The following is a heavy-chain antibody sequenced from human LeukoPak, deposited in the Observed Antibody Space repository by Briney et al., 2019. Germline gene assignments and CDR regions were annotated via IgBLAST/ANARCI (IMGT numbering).Heavy chain of an antibody. D-gene: IGHD2-2*02. J-gene: IGHJ4*02. CDR3: AAVSGSLGYCSSASCYTYDY. Sequence: PSETPSLTCTVSGGSISSSSYYWGWIRRPPGEGLGWIGSIYYSGSTYYNPSLKSRVTISVDTSKNQFSLKLSSVTAADTAVYYCAAVSGSLGYCSSASCYTYDYWGQGALVT. V-gene: IGHV4-39*05. CDR1: GGSISSSSYY. CDR2: IYYSGST.